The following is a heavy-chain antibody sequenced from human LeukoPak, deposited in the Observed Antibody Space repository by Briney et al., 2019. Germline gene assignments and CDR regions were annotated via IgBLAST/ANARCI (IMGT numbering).Heavy chain of an antibody. CDR3: ARGVPARYDFWSGYYSSLVSTTTFDY. J-gene: IGHJ4*02. CDR1: GGSFSGYY. Sequence: PSETLSLTCAVYGGSFSGYYWSWIRQPPGKGLEWIGEINHSGSTNYNPSLKSRVTISVDTSKDRFSLKLSSVTAADTAVYYCARGVPARYDFWSGYYSSLVSTTTFDYWGQGTLVTVSS. CDR2: INHSGST. V-gene: IGHV4-34*01. D-gene: IGHD3-3*01.